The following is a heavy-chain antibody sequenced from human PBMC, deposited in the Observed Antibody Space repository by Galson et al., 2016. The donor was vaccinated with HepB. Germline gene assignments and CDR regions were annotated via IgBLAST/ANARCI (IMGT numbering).Heavy chain of an antibody. D-gene: IGHD2-15*01. Sequence: SVKVSCTASADTLKNYIANWVRQAPGQGLEWVGGIIHMFGTVNSAQRFQGRVTISADESTGAVYLDMSRLTYEDTAVYYCARASPSRILDVWGQGTTVTVSS. J-gene: IGHJ6*02. V-gene: IGHV1-69*13. CDR2: IIHMFGTV. CDR1: ADTLKNYI. CDR3: ARASPSRILDV.